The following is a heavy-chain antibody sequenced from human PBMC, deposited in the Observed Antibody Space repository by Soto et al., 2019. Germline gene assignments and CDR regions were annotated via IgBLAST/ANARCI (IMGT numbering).Heavy chain of an antibody. J-gene: IGHJ6*02. CDR3: TTVDFVVVPAAIGYYYGMDV. V-gene: IGHV3-15*01. CDR2: IKSKTDGGTT. CDR1: GFTFSNAW. D-gene: IGHD2-2*01. Sequence: EVQLVESGGGLVKPGGSLRLSCAASGFTFSNAWMSWVRQAPGKGLEWVGRIKSKTDGGTTDYAAPVKGRFTISRDDSKNTLYLQMNSLKTEDTAVYYCTTVDFVVVPAAIGYYYGMDVWGQGTTVTVSS.